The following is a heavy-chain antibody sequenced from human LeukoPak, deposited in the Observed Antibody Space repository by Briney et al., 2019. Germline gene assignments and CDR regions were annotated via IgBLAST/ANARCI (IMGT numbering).Heavy chain of an antibody. CDR3: ARGRDGSGSYWFDY. CDR2: MNPNSGNT. D-gene: IGHD3-10*01. J-gene: IGHJ4*02. Sequence: ASVKVSCKASGYTFTSYDINWVRQATGQGLEWMGWMNPNSGNTGYAQKFQGRVTITRNTSISTAYMELSSLRSEDTAVYCCARGRDGSGSYWFDYWGQGTLVTVSS. CDR1: GYTFTSYD. V-gene: IGHV1-8*01.